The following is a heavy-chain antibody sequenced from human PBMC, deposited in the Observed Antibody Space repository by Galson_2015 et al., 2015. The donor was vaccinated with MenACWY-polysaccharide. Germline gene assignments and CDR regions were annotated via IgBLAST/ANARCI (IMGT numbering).Heavy chain of an antibody. CDR1: GYTFTSYY. CDR3: ARGLYNNARCYWFDS. CDR2: INPSGGST. V-gene: IGHV1-46*01. Sequence: SVKVSCKASGYTFTSYYIHWVRQAPGQGLEWMGIINPSGGSTNYAQMFQGRVTMTRDTSTTTGYMELSSLRSEDTAMYYCARGLYNNARCYWFDSWGQGTLVTVSS. D-gene: IGHD3-16*02. J-gene: IGHJ5*01.